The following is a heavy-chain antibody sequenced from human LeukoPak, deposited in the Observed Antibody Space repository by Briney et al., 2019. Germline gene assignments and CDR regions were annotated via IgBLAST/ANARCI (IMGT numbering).Heavy chain of an antibody. CDR2: INPSDSTT. CDR1: AYILTTFY. CDR3: AIRAVPGSDLAYFDF. Sequence: ASVKVSCKASAYILTTFYIHWARQAPGRGLEWMAIINPSDSTTAYAQKFQGRVSMTRDMSTNTVYMELSSLTSDDTAVYYCAIRAVPGSDLAYFDFWGQGTLVSVSS. V-gene: IGHV1-46*01. D-gene: IGHD6-19*01. J-gene: IGHJ4*02.